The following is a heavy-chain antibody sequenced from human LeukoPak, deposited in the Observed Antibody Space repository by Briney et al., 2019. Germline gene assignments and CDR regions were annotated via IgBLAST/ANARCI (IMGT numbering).Heavy chain of an antibody. J-gene: IGHJ4*02. Sequence: GGSVRLSCAASGFSFSSHGMSWVRQAPGKGLEWVSGIIGGAGGTYYADSVKGRFTISRDNAKNTLYLQMNSLRAEDTAVYCCAHGSMYQLDSWGQGTLVTVST. D-gene: IGHD2-2*01. V-gene: IGHV3-23*01. CDR1: GFSFSSHG. CDR2: IIGGAGGT. CDR3: AHGSMYQLDS.